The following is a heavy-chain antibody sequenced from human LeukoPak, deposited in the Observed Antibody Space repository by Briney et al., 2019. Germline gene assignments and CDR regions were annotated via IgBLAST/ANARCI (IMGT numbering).Heavy chain of an antibody. CDR1: GGTFSSYA. D-gene: IGHD2-2*01. J-gene: IGHJ4*02. CDR2: IIPIFGTA. Sequence: ASVKVSCKASGGTFSSYAISWVRQAPGQGLEWMGGIIPIFGTANYAQKFQGRVTITADKSTSTAYMELSSLRSEDTAVYYCARGGVVVPAAILEAFDYWGQGTLVTVSS. CDR3: ARGGVVVPAAILEAFDY. V-gene: IGHV1-69*06.